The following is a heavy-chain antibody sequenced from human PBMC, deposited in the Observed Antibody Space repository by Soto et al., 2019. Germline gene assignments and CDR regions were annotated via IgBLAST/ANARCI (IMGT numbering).Heavy chain of an antibody. CDR3: VKGRDRSSSSGFDP. D-gene: IGHD6-6*01. J-gene: IGHJ5*02. Sequence: ESGGGLVHPGRSLRLSCAASVFTFDDYAMHWVRQGPGKGLEWVSGINWNSGSIGYADSGQGRFTISRDNAKKSLYLQMNSLRPEDTALYYCVKGRDRSSSSGFDPWGQGTLVTVSS. CDR2: INWNSGSI. CDR1: VFTFDDYA. V-gene: IGHV3-9*01.